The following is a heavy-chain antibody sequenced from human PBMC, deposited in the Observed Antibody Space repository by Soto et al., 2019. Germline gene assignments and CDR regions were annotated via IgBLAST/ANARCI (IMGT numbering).Heavy chain of an antibody. CDR2: INHARST. CDR3: ARGVFTIDGLDI. V-gene: IGHV4-34*01. D-gene: IGHD2-2*01. J-gene: IGHJ3*02. Sequence: SETLSLTCAVYGGSFSGYYWSWIRQPPGKGLEWIGEINHARSTNYNPSLKSRVTISIDTSKNQFSLKLSSVTAADTAAYYCARGVFTIDGLDIWGQGTTVTVS. CDR1: GGSFSGYY.